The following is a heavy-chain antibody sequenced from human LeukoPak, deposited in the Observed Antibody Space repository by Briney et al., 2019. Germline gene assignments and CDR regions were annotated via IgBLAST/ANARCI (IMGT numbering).Heavy chain of an antibody. D-gene: IGHD1-14*01. CDR1: GYTLTSYY. Sequence: ASVKVSCKASGYTLTSYYMHWVRQAPGQGLEWMGIINPSGGDTSYAQKFQGRLTMTRDTSTNTVYMELTSLGSEDTAVYYCAREVMDNLRFDYWGQGTLVTVSS. CDR2: INPSGGDT. J-gene: IGHJ4*02. V-gene: IGHV1-46*01. CDR3: AREVMDNLRFDY.